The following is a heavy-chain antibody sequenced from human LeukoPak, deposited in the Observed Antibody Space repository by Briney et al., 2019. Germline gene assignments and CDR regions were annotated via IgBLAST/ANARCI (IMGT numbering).Heavy chain of an antibody. D-gene: IGHD1-14*01. CDR3: ATSEGVTTTSGAFDI. CDR2: INPNSGGT. V-gene: IGHV1-2*02. Sequence: ASVKVSCKASGYTFTGYYMHWVRQAPGQGLEWMGWINPNSGGTNYAQKFQGRVTMTRDTSISTAYMELSRLRSDDTAVYYCATSEGVTTTSGAFDIWGQGTMVTVSS. J-gene: IGHJ3*02. CDR1: GYTFTGYY.